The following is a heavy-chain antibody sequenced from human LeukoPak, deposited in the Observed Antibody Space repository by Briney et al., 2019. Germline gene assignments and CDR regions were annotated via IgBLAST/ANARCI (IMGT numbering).Heavy chain of an antibody. J-gene: IGHJ4*02. D-gene: IGHD3-22*01. CDR2: INTGDIT. Sequence: GGSLRLSCAASGFTFDYSAMTWVRQAPEKGLEWVSTINTGDITFYANSVKGRFTISRDNSKNALFLQMNSLRAEDAAIYYCVKGGFTYYDDWGQGTLVTVSS. V-gene: IGHV3-23*01. CDR1: GFTFDYSA. CDR3: VKGGFTYYDD.